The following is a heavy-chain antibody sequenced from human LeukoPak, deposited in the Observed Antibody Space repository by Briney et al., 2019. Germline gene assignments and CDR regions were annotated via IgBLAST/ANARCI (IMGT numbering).Heavy chain of an antibody. CDR3: ATVCSGGSCYSGLYFDY. V-gene: IGHV1-24*01. J-gene: IGHJ4*02. Sequence: ASVKVSCKVSGYTLTELSMHWVRQAPGKGLEWMRGFDPEDGETIYAQKFQGRVTMTEDTSTDTAYMELSSLRSEDTAVYYCATVCSGGSCYSGLYFDYWGQGTLVTVSS. CDR2: FDPEDGET. CDR1: GYTLTELS. D-gene: IGHD2-15*01.